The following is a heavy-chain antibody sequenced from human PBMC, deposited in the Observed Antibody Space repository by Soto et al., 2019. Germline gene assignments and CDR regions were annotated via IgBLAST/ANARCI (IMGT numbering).Heavy chain of an antibody. CDR2: IDSSGSGI. J-gene: IGHJ4*02. V-gene: IGHV3-48*03. CDR1: GFTFSDYE. CDR3: AREELNCGGDCFVY. D-gene: IGHD2-21*01. Sequence: EVQLVESGGGLVQPGGSLRLSCVASGFTFSDYEMNWVRQAPGKGLEWVSYIDSSGSGIYYADSMKGRFTTFRDNAKNSVYLEMNSLRGEDTAVYYCAREELNCGGDCFVYWGQGTPVTVSS.